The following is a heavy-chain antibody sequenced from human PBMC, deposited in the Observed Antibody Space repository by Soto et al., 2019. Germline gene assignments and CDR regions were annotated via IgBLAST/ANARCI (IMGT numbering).Heavy chain of an antibody. D-gene: IGHD3-3*01. Sequence: QERLVQSGAEVRKPGSSVKVSCKVTGGTSTRYAINWVRQAPGQGLEWMGGIVPMFGTSKYAQKFQGRVTITADTSTNIAYMELRSLRSEYTAVYYCNRGSVYDFWSGYLWGQGTLVSVSS. CDR3: NRGSVYDFWSGYL. V-gene: IGHV1-69*06. J-gene: IGHJ4*02. CDR1: GGTSTRYA. CDR2: IVPMFGTS.